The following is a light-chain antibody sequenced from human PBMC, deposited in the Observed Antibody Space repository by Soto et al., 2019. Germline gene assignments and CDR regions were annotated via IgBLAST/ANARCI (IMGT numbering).Light chain of an antibody. CDR3: QSFDSDLRALV. CDR2: GNN. CDR1: SSNIGAGYD. Sequence: QSVLTQAPSISGAPGQRVTISCTGSSSNIGAGYDVHWFQQFPGTAPRLLIYGNNNRPSGVPARFSGSESGTSASLAIAGLQAGDEAIYYCQSFDSDLRALVFGTGTKVTV. J-gene: IGLJ1*01. V-gene: IGLV1-40*01.